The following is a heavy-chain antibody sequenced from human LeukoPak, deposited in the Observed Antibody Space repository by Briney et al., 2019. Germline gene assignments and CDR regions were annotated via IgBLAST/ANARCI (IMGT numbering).Heavy chain of an antibody. J-gene: IGHJ4*02. CDR1: GGTFSSYA. D-gene: IGHD5-24*01. Sequence: GASVKVSCKASGGTFSSYAISWVRQAPGQGPEWMGGIIPIFGTANYAQKFQGRVTITTDESTSTAYMELSSLRSEDTAVYYCARARQGDGYNYGYWGQGTLVTVSS. CDR2: IIPIFGTA. V-gene: IGHV1-69*05. CDR3: ARARQGDGYNYGY.